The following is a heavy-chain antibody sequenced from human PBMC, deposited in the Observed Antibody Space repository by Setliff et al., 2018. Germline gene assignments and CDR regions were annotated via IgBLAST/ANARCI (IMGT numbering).Heavy chain of an antibody. CDR3: FGAGTCSY. CDR2: ISSNSHYK. CDR1: GFTFNSYS. Sequence: GGSLRLSCAASGFTFNSYSMNWVRQAPGKGLEWVSFISSNSHYKYYADSLEGRFTISRDNAKNSLSLQMNNLRTEDTAVYYCFGAGTCSYWGQGTLVTVSS. V-gene: IGHV3-21*01. D-gene: IGHD3-10*01. J-gene: IGHJ4*02.